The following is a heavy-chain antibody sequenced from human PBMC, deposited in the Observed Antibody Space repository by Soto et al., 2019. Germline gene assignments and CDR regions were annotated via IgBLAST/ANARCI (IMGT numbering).Heavy chain of an antibody. V-gene: IGHV3-30*18. CDR3: AKKMGSSQYYYYYMDV. J-gene: IGHJ6*03. CDR1: GFTFSSYG. Sequence: GGSLRLSCAASGFTFSSYGMHWVRQAPGKGLEWVAVISYDGSNKYYADSVKGRFTISRDNSKNTLYLQMNSLRAEDTAVYYCAKKMGSSQYYYYYMDVWGKGTTVTV. CDR2: ISYDGSNK. D-gene: IGHD6-6*01.